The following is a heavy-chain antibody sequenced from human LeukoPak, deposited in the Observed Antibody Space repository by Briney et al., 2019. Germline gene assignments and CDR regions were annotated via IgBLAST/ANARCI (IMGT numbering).Heavy chain of an antibody. Sequence: RTSETLSLTCTVSGYSISSGYYWGWIRQPPGKGLEWIGSIYHSGSTYYNPSLKSRVTISVDTSKNQFSLKLSSVTAADTAVYYCARDRRDLGNYYYYMDVWGKGTTVTVSS. J-gene: IGHJ6*03. D-gene: IGHD7-27*01. CDR2: IYHSGST. CDR3: ARDRRDLGNYYYYMDV. V-gene: IGHV4-38-2*02. CDR1: GYSISSGYY.